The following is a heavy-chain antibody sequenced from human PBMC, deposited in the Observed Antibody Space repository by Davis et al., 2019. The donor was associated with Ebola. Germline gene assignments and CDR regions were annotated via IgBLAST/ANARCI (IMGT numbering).Heavy chain of an antibody. CDR1: GGSISSSNW. CDR3: ARDHWTNMLVATMGGMDV. CDR2: INHSGST. J-gene: IGHJ6*02. Sequence: PSETLSLTCAVSGGSISSSNWWSWVRQPPGKGLEWIGEINHSGSTNYNPSLKSRVTISVDTSKNQFSLKLSSVTAADTAVYYCARDHWTNMLVATMGGMDVWGQGTTVTVSS. V-gene: IGHV4-4*02. D-gene: IGHD5-12*01.